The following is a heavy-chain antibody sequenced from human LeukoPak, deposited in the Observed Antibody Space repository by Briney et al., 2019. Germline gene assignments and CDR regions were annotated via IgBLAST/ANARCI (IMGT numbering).Heavy chain of an antibody. D-gene: IGHD4-17*01. CDR1: GFSLRTRGGG. J-gene: IGHJ4*02. V-gene: IGHV2-5*01. CDR2: IYWNDGK. Sequence: GPTLVKPTQSLTLTCTFSGFSLRTRGGGVGWIRQPPGKALECLSLIYWNDGKDYSPSLRSRLTITKDISKNQVVLTMTNMDPVDTATYFCARRRLEKGTTVTSAFDYWGQGTLVTVSS. CDR3: ARRRLEKGTTVTSAFDY.